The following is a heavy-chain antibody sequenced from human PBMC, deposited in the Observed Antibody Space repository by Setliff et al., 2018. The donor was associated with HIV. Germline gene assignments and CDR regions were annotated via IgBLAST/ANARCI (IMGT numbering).Heavy chain of an antibody. J-gene: IGHJ6*02. V-gene: IGHV1-18*01. CDR3: ARLGSGWSDSYYYAMDI. D-gene: IGHD6-19*01. CDR1: GSTFTTYG. Sequence: ASVKVSCKPSGSTFTTYGLSWVRQAPGHGLEWMGWISPNFGHTNYAQNFLGRVTMTIDTSTSRAYMELRSLRSDDTAVYFCARLGSGWSDSYYYAMDIWGQGTTVTVSS. CDR2: ISPNFGHT.